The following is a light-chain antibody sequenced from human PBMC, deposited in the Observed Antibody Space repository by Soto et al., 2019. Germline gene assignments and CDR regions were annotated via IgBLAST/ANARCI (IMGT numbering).Light chain of an antibody. J-gene: IGLJ1*01. CDR2: YDS. CDR3: QVWDSSSDHLDV. V-gene: IGLV3-21*04. CDR1: NIGSKS. Sequence: SYELTQPPSVSVAPGETARITCGGNNIGSKSVHWYQQKPGQAPVLVIYYDSDRPSGIPERFSGSNSGNTATLTISRVEAGDEADYYCQVWDSSSDHLDVFGTGTKLTVL.